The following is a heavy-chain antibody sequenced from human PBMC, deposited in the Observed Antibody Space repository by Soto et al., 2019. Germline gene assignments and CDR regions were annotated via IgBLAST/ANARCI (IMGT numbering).Heavy chain of an antibody. CDR3: AREFSSANITYLDV. Sequence: QVELQESGPGLVKPSETLSLTCTVSQGSISLDRFYWTWIRQAPGKGLEWLGYISHSGLTKYNPSLESRVSISVDSSSNHFSLTVKSVTAADTAVYYCAREFSSANITYLDVCGQGTLVSVSS. CDR2: ISHSGLT. J-gene: IGHJ4*02. V-gene: IGHV4-61*03. D-gene: IGHD1-26*01. CDR1: QGSISLDRFY.